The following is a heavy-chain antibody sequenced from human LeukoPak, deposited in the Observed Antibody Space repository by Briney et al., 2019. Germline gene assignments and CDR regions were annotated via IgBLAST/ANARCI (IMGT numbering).Heavy chain of an antibody. Sequence: SETLSLTCTVSGGSISSNTYYWSWIRQPPGKGLEWIGYIYYSGSTNYNPSPKSRVTISVDTSKNQFSPKLSSVTAADTAVYYCARDLLRYTYAFDIWGQGTMVTVSS. CDR3: ARDLLRYTYAFDI. CDR2: IYYSGST. D-gene: IGHD3-9*01. CDR1: GGSISSNTYY. V-gene: IGHV4-61*01. J-gene: IGHJ3*02.